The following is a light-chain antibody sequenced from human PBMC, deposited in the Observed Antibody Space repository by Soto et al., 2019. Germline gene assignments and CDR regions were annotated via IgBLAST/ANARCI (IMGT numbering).Light chain of an antibody. Sequence: QSALTQPASVSGSPGQSITISCTGTSSDVGSYNLVSWYQQHPGKAPKLMIYEVSKRPSGVSNRFSGSKSGNTASLTISGLQAEDEADYYCCSYAGSSLVFGGGTKGTVL. CDR3: CSYAGSSLV. V-gene: IGLV2-23*02. CDR2: EVS. CDR1: SSDVGSYNL. J-gene: IGLJ3*02.